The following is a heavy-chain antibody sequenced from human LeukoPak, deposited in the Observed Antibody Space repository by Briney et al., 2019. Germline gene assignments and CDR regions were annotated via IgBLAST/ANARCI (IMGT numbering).Heavy chain of an antibody. CDR3: ARTEGYYYGSGPSLDNYYYYYMDV. D-gene: IGHD3-10*01. V-gene: IGHV3-7*01. J-gene: IGHJ6*03. CDR2: IKQDGSEK. Sequence: GGSLRLSCATSGFTFRNYWMSWVRQAPEKGLEWLANIKQDGSEKYYVDSVKGRFTISRDNAKNSLYLQMNSLRAEDTAVYYCARTEGYYYGSGPSLDNYYYYYMDVWGKGTTVTVSS. CDR1: GFTFRNYW.